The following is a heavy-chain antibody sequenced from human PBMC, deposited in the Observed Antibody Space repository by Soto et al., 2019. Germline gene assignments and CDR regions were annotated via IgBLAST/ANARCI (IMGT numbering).Heavy chain of an antibody. V-gene: IGHV4-59*01. Sequence: QVQLQESGPGLVKPSETMSLTCTVSGGSISSYYWSWIRQPPGKRLEWIGYIYYSGSTNYNPYLKSRVTISGDTSKNQFSLKLSSVTAADTAVYYCARDREPGSGWFDYWGQGTLVTVSS. CDR3: ARDREPGSGWFDY. CDR2: IYYSGST. J-gene: IGHJ4*02. D-gene: IGHD6-19*01. CDR1: GGSISSYY.